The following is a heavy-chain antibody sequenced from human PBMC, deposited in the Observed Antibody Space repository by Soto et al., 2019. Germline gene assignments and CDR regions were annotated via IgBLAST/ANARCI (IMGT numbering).Heavy chain of an antibody. Sequence: ASVKVSCEACGDTFTTYPIHWVRQAPGQRLEWMGCINAGNDNTKYSQIFQGRVTITRDTSASTAYMELSSLRSEDTAVYYCARSNGDYIPFDYWGPGTLVTVSS. CDR3: ARSNGDYIPFDY. D-gene: IGHD4-17*01. CDR2: INAGNDNT. V-gene: IGHV1-3*01. CDR1: GDTFTTYP. J-gene: IGHJ4*02.